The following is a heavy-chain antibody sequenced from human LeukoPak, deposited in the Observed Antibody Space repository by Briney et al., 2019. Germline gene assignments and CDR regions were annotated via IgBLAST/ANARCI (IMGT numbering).Heavy chain of an antibody. D-gene: IGHD6-19*01. V-gene: IGHV4-61*02. CDR1: GGSTSSGTYY. Sequence: PSETLSLTCIVSGGSTSSGTYYWSWIRQPAGKGLEWIGRIYTSGNTNYNPSLKSRVTISVDTSKNQLSLKLRSVTAADTAVYYCASLGRDSSGVLDYWGQGALVTVSS. CDR2: IYTSGNT. CDR3: ASLGRDSSGVLDY. J-gene: IGHJ4*02.